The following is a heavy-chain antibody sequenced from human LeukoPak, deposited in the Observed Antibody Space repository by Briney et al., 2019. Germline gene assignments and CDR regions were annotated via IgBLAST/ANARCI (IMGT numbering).Heavy chain of an antibody. CDR2: IVVGSGNT. J-gene: IGHJ3*02. D-gene: IGHD5-24*01. V-gene: IGHV1-58*02. CDR3: AADYRDGYRYAFDI. Sequence: ASVKVSCKASGFTFTSSAMQWVRQARGQRLEWIGWIVVGSGNTNYAQKFQERVTITRDMSTSTAYMELSSLRSEDTAVYYCAADYRDGYRYAFDIWGQGTMVTVSS. CDR1: GFTFTSSA.